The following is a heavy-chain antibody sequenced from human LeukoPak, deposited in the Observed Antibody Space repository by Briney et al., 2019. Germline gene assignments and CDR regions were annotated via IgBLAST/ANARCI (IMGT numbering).Heavy chain of an antibody. Sequence: GGSLRLSCAASGFTFSIYWMHWVRQAPGKGLGWVSRINSDGSSTIYADSVKGRFTISRNNAKNTLYLQMSSLRAEDTAVYYGARTVYSTGMDVWGQGTTVTVSS. CDR1: GFTFSIYW. J-gene: IGHJ6*02. V-gene: IGHV3-74*01. D-gene: IGHD3-9*01. CDR2: INSDGSST. CDR3: ARTVYSTGMDV.